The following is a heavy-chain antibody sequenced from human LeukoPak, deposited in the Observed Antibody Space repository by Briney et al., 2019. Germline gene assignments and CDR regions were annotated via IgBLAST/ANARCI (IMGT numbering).Heavy chain of an antibody. CDR1: GGSISSSSYY. CDR2: IYYSRST. V-gene: IGHV4-39*01. CDR3: ARTISGSYSDAFDI. J-gene: IGHJ3*02. Sequence: SETLSLTCTVSGGSISSSSYYWGWIRQPPGKGLEWIGSIYYSRSTYYNPSLKSRVTISVDTSKNQFSLKLSSVTAADTAVYYYARTISGSYSDAFDIWGQGTVVTVSS. D-gene: IGHD1-26*01.